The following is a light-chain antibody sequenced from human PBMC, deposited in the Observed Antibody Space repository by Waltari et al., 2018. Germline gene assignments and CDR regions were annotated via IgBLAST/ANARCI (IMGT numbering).Light chain of an antibody. CDR1: QSISSN. V-gene: IGKV3-15*01. CDR2: GAS. CDR3: QQHNSWPRT. J-gene: IGKJ1*01. Sequence: EIVMTQSPATLSVSPGESATLSCRASQSISSNFAWHQQKPGQAPRLLIYGASTRATGVPARFSGSGSGTDFTLTIDSLQSEDFAVYYCQQHNSWPRTFGQGTKVEIK.